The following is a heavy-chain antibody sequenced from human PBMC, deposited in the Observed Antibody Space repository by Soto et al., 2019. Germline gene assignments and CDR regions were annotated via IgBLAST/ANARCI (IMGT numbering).Heavy chain of an antibody. J-gene: IGHJ5*02. D-gene: IGHD3-3*01. V-gene: IGHV3-23*01. CDR1: GFIFKDFA. CDR2: ITTSDDIT. Sequence: EVQLFESGGGLVEPGESLRLSCAASGFIFKDFAMSWVRQAPGKGLEWVSTITTSDDITYSADSVRGRFTISRDNSANTLFLQMSSLRGDETATYYCTKGDSSGYFDPSSGYSTPDQWGQGTLVTVSS. CDR3: TKGDSSGYFDPSSGYSTPDQ.